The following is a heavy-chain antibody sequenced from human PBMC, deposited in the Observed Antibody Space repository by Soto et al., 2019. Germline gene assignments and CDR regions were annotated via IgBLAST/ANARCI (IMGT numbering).Heavy chain of an antibody. D-gene: IGHD2-15*01. CDR2: INPNSGGT. J-gene: IGHJ3*02. Sequence: ASVKVSCKASGYTFTGYYMHWVRQAPGQGLEWMGWINPNSGGTSYAQKFQGWVNMSRETSISTAYMELSRLRSDDTAVYYCARGPRDIVVVVAATGNAFDIWGQGTMVTVSS. CDR3: ARGPRDIVVVVAATGNAFDI. V-gene: IGHV1-2*04. CDR1: GYTFTGYY.